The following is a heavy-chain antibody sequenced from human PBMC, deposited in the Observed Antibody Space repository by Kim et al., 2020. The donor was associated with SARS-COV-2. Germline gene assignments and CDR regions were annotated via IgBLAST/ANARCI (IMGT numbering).Heavy chain of an antibody. Sequence: ASVKVSCKASGYTFTSYAMHWVRQAPGQRLEWMGWINAGNGNTKYSQKFQGRVTITRDTSASTAYMELSSLRSEDTAVYYCARGGVLRFLEWLLSGSRNSNAFDIWGQGTMVTVSS. CDR3: ARGGVLRFLEWLLSGSRNSNAFDI. J-gene: IGHJ3*02. V-gene: IGHV1-3*01. CDR2: INAGNGNT. D-gene: IGHD3-3*01. CDR1: GYTFTSYA.